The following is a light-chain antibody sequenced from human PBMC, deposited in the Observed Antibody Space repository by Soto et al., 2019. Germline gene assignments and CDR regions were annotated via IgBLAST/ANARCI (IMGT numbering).Light chain of an antibody. Sequence: ELVLTQSPATLSLSPGARATLSCRASQSVGSSLAWYQQRPGQAHRLLIYDAFIRATGIPARVSGSESGTDCTRTISSLEPEEVAVYYGQKRSNWPLTVGQGTRLAIK. CDR1: QSVGSS. CDR2: DAF. CDR3: QKRSNWPLT. J-gene: IGKJ5*01. V-gene: IGKV3-11*01.